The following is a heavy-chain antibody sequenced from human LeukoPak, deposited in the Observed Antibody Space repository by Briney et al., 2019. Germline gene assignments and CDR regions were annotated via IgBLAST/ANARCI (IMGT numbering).Heavy chain of an antibody. CDR2: ISSSSTI. Sequence: GGSLRLSCAASGFTFNSYTMNWVRQAPGKGLEWISYISSSSTIYYADSVRGRFTISRDNSKNTLYLQMNSLRAEDTAVYYCAKDRSGFGEVDYWGQGTLVTVSS. J-gene: IGHJ4*02. CDR3: AKDRSGFGEVDY. V-gene: IGHV3-48*01. D-gene: IGHD3-10*01. CDR1: GFTFNSYT.